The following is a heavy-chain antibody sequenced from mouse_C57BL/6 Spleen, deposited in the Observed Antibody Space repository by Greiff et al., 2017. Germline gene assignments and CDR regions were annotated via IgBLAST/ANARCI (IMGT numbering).Heavy chain of an antibody. CDR3: TRSHYDYGYYFDY. Sequence: QVQLQQSGAELVRPGASVTLSCKASGYTFTDYEMHWVKQTPVHGLEWIGAIDPETGGTAYNQKFKGKAILTADKSSSTAYMELRSLTSEDSAVXYCTRSHYDYGYYFDYWGQGTTLTVSS. CDR2: IDPETGGT. CDR1: GYTFTDYE. J-gene: IGHJ2*01. D-gene: IGHD2-4*01. V-gene: IGHV1-15*01.